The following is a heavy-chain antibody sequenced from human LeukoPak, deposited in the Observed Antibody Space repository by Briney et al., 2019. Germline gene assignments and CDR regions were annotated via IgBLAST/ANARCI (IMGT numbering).Heavy chain of an antibody. CDR2: MNPNSGNT. D-gene: IGHD3-22*01. CDR3: ARAQNNYDSSGYYYSFDAFDI. CDR1: GYTFTSYD. J-gene: IGHJ3*02. Sequence: ASVKVSCKASGYTFTSYDINWARQATGQGLEWMGWMNPNSGNTGYAQKLQGRVTMTRNTSISTAYMELSSLRSEDTAVYYCARAQNNYDSSGYYYSFDAFDIWGQGTMVTVSS. V-gene: IGHV1-8*01.